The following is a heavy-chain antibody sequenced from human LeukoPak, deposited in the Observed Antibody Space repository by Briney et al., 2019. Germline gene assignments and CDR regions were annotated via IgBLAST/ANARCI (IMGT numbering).Heavy chain of an antibody. CDR2: ISSSSDYI. V-gene: IGHV3-21*01. D-gene: IGHD3-3*02. CDR1: GFTVSSNY. CDR3: ARLPPHFWSGYYIDY. J-gene: IGHJ4*02. Sequence: AGGSLRLSCAASGFTVSSNYMTWVRQAPGKGLEWVSSISSSSDYIFYADSVKGRFTISRDNAQNSLYLQMNSLRVEDTAVYYCARLPPHFWSGYYIDYWGQGTLVTVSS.